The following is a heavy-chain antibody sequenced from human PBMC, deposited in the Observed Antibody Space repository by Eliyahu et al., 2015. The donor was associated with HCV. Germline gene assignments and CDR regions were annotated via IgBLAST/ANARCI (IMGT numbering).Heavy chain of an antibody. V-gene: IGHV3-49*05. D-gene: IGHD2-2*01. CDR1: GFTFGDYA. Sequence: EVQLVESGGGLVKPGRSLRLSCTASGFTFGDYAMXWFRQAPGKGLEWVGFIRSKAYGGTTEYAASVKGRFTISRDDSKSIAYLQMNSLKTEDTAVYYCTRVVGVVVPAAEFDYWGQGTLVTVSS. J-gene: IGHJ4*02. CDR2: IRSKAYGGTT. CDR3: TRVVGVVVPAAEFDY.